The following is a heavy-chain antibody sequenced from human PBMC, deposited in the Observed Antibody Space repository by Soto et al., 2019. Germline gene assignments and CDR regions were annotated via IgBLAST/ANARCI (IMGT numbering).Heavy chain of an antibody. CDR1: GFTFSSYG. D-gene: IGHD2-2*01. CDR2: IWYDGSND. V-gene: IGHV3-33*01. CDR3: TRGYCSSYSCYGAAMDV. J-gene: IGHJ6*02. Sequence: ESVGGVVQPGRSLRLSCAASGFTFSSYGMHWVRQAPGKGLEWVAVIWYDGSNDDYVDSVKGRFTISRDNSNNMLYLEMNRLRAEDTAIYYCTRGYCSSYSCYGAAMDVWGQGTTITVAS.